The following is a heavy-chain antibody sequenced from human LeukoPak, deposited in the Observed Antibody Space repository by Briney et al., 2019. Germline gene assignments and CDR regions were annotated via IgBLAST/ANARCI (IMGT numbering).Heavy chain of an antibody. CDR3: ARALLMDYSYYGVDV. CDR1: GYSISSGYY. Sequence: PSETLSLTCTVSGYSISSGYYWGWIRQPPGKGLEGIGSMYHTGGTYYNPSLKSRVTKSVDTSKNQCSLNLSSVTAAATAVYYCARALLMDYSYYGVDVWGQGTTVTVSS. D-gene: IGHD5-24*01. V-gene: IGHV4-38-2*02. CDR2: MYHTGGT. J-gene: IGHJ6*02.